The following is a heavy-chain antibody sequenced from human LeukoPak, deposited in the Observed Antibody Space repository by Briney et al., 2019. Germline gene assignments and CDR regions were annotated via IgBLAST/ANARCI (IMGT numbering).Heavy chain of an antibody. V-gene: IGHV1-2*06. CDR3: ARDRYYDYVWGSYRYTGVDY. D-gene: IGHD3-16*02. Sequence: GASVKVSCKASGYTFTSYYMHWVRQAPGQGLEWMGRINPNSGGTNYAQKFQGRVTMTRDTSISTAYMELSRLRSDDTAVYYCARDRYYDYVWGSYRYTGVDYWGQGTLVTVSS. J-gene: IGHJ4*02. CDR2: INPNSGGT. CDR1: GYTFTSYY.